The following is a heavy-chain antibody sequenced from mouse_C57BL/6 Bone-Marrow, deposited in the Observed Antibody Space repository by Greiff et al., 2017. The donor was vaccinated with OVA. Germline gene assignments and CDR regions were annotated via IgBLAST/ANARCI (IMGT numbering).Heavy chain of an antibody. V-gene: IGHV5-4*03. J-gene: IGHJ3*01. D-gene: IGHD2-5*01. CDR2: ISDGGSYT. CDR3: AAYYSNYPWFAY. Sequence: EVKLMESGGGLVKPGGSLKLSCAASGFTFSSYAMSWVRQTPEKRLEWVATISDGGSYTYYPDNVKGRFTISRDNAKNNLYLQMSHLKSEDTAMYYCAAYYSNYPWFAYWGQGTLVTVSA. CDR1: GFTFSSYA.